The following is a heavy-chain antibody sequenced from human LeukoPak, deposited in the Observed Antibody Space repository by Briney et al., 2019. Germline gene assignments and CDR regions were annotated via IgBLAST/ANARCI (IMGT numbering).Heavy chain of an antibody. CDR1: GFTFSSYA. V-gene: IGHV3-23*01. Sequence: GGSLRLSCAASGFTFSSYAMSWVRQAPGKGLEWVSAISGSGGSTYYADSMKGRFTISRDNSKNTLYLQMNSLRAKDTAVYYCAADIVVTPLHYFDYWGQGTLVTVSS. J-gene: IGHJ4*02. CDR3: AADIVVTPLHYFDY. D-gene: IGHD2-2*01. CDR2: ISGSGGST.